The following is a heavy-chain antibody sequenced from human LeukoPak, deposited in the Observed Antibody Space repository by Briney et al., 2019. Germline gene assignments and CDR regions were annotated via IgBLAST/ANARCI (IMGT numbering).Heavy chain of an antibody. CDR3: ARIPRASYYYYMDV. V-gene: IGHV3-23*01. CDR1: GFTLSSYE. Sequence: QPGGSLRLSCTASGFTLSSYEMSWIRQAPGKWLEWVSSIDYSGGSTYYADSVKGRFTISRDNAKNSLYLQMNSLRAEDTAVYYCARIPRASYYYYMDVWGKGTTVTVSS. CDR2: IDYSGGST. J-gene: IGHJ6*03.